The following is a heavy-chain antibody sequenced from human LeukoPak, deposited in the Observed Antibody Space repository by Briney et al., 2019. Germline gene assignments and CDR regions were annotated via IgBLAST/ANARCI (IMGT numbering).Heavy chain of an antibody. CDR2: FIPIFGTV. D-gene: IGHD1-26*01. Sequence: SVKVSCKPSVGTFSNYAISWVRQAPGQGVEWMGDFIPIFGTVNYAQKFQGRVTTTTDESTSTAYMELSSLRSEDTAVYYCARDNRGIVGASVRYYYMDVWGKGTTVTVSS. CDR1: VGTFSNYA. J-gene: IGHJ6*03. CDR3: ARDNRGIVGASVRYYYMDV. V-gene: IGHV1-69*05.